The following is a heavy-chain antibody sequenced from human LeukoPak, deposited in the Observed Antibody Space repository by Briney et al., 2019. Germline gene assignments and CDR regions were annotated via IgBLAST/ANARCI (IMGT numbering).Heavy chain of an antibody. D-gene: IGHD3-10*01. J-gene: IGHJ4*02. CDR1: GFTFSSYG. V-gene: IGHV3-30*02. CDR2: IRYDGSNK. CDR3: AKDLDYYGSGSHYDY. Sequence: GGSLRLSCAASGFTFSSYGMHWVRQAPGKGLEWVAFIRYDGSNKYYADSVKGRFTISRDNSKNTLYLQMNSLRAEDTAVYYCAKDLDYYGSGSHYDYWGQGTLVTVSS.